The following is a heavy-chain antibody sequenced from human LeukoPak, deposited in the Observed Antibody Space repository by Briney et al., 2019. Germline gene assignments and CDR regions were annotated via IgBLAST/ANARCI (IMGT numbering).Heavy chain of an antibody. D-gene: IGHD4-11*01. Sequence: PSETLSLTCTGSGGSIRPYYWNWIRQTPGKGLEWIGHIYYTGGTNYNPSLKSRLTISLDTSKNQFSLSLSSVTAADTAVYYCARDPRPNSINWFDSWGQGALATVSP. CDR3: ARDPRPNSINWFDS. V-gene: IGHV4-59*01. J-gene: IGHJ5*01. CDR2: IYYTGGT. CDR1: GGSIRPYY.